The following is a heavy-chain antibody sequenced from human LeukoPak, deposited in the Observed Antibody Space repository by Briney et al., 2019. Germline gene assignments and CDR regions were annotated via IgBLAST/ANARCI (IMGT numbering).Heavy chain of an antibody. V-gene: IGHV3-48*04. Sequence: GGSLILSCAASGFTFSSYRMNWVRQAPGKGLEWVSYISSSGSTIYYADSVKGRFTISRDNAKNSLYLQMNSLRAEDTAVYYCARGGTLEYFQHWGQGTLVTVSS. CDR1: GFTFSSYR. J-gene: IGHJ1*01. CDR3: ARGGTLEYFQH. CDR2: ISSSGSTI.